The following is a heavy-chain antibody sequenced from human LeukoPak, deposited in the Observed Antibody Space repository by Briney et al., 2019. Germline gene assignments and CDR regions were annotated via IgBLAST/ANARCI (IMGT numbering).Heavy chain of an antibody. J-gene: IGHJ4*01. D-gene: IGHD3-3*01. CDR3: AKEGRWRFLEWLVSGPLDY. Sequence: GGSLRLSCAASGFTFSSYAMSWVRQAPGKGLGWVLSISGGGGSKYYADSVKGPFTISRDNSKTTLYLQMNSLRAEDRAVYYCAKEGRWRFLEWLVSGPLDYWGQGTLVTVSS. CDR2: ISGGGGSK. V-gene: IGHV3-23*01. CDR1: GFTFSSYA.